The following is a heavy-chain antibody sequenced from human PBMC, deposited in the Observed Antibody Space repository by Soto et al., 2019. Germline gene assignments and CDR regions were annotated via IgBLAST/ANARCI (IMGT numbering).Heavy chain of an antibody. V-gene: IGHV3-30-3*01. D-gene: IGHD3-3*01. CDR1: GFTFSSYA. CDR3: ARETYYDFWSGPYYGMDV. Sequence: GGSLRLSCAASGFTFSSYAMHLVRQATGKGLEWVAVISYDGSNKYYADSVKGRFTISRDNSKNTLYLQMNSLRAEDTAVYYCARETYYDFWSGPYYGMDVWGQGTTVTV. J-gene: IGHJ6*02. CDR2: ISYDGSNK.